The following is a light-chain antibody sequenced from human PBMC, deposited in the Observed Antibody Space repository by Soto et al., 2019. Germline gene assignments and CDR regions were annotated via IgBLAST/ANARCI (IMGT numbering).Light chain of an antibody. CDR3: SSYTSINTRI. V-gene: IGLV2-14*01. J-gene: IGLJ2*01. Sequence: QSALTQPASVSGSPGQSITISCTGTSSDVGGYNYVSWYQQHPGKAPKLMIYDVSYRPSGVSNRFSGSKSANTASLTISGLQAEDEADYYCSSYTSINTRIFGGGTKLTVL. CDR1: SSDVGGYNY. CDR2: DVS.